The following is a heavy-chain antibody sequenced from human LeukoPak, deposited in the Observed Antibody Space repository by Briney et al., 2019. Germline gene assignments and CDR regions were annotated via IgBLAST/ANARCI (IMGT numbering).Heavy chain of an antibody. J-gene: IGHJ4*02. Sequence: SETLSLTCTVSGGSISSYYWSWIRQPAGKGLEWIGRIYTSGSTNYNPSLKSRVTISVDTSKNQFSLKLSSVTAADTAVYYCARGGNYYGSGSYIMATDYWGQGTLVTVSS. CDR2: IYTSGST. CDR3: ARGGNYYGSGSYIMATDY. V-gene: IGHV4-4*07. CDR1: GGSISSYY. D-gene: IGHD3-10*01.